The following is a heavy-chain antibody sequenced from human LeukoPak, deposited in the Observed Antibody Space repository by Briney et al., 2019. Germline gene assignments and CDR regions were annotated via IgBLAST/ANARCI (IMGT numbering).Heavy chain of an antibody. J-gene: IGHJ4*01. CDR1: GYTFTGYY. V-gene: IGHV1-18*04. CDR2: ISAYKGNT. D-gene: IGHD2-2*01. Sequence: ASVKVSCKASGYTFTGYYMHWVRQAPGQGLEWMGWISAYKGNTNYAQKLQGRVTMTTDTSTSTAYMELRSLRSDDTAVYYCARDGEGYCSGSSCSNFDYWGHGTLVTVSS. CDR3: ARDGEGYCSGSSCSNFDY.